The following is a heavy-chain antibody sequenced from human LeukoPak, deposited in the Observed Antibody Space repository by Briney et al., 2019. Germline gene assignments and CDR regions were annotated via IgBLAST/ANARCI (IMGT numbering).Heavy chain of an antibody. CDR1: GGSISSYY. CDR2: IYYSGST. J-gene: IGHJ2*01. V-gene: IGHV4-59*01. Sequence: SESLSLTCTVSGGSISSYYWSWVRQPPGKGLEWIGFIYYSGSTNYNPSLKSRVTISVDTSKNQFSLKLSSVTAADTAVYYCAREVPQCSGGSCHPSRQLYFDLWGRGTLVTVSS. D-gene: IGHD2-15*01. CDR3: AREVPQCSGGSCHPSRQLYFDL.